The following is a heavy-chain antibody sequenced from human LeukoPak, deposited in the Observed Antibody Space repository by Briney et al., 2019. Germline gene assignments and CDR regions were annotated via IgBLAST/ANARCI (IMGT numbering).Heavy chain of an antibody. Sequence: ASVKVSCKASGYTFTGYYMHRVRQAPGQGLEWMGRINPNSGGTNYAQKFQGRVTMTRDTSISTAYMELSRLRSDDTAVYYCARGPYIAAAGVDYWGQGTLVTVSS. J-gene: IGHJ4*02. V-gene: IGHV1-2*06. CDR3: ARGPYIAAAGVDY. CDR2: INPNSGGT. D-gene: IGHD6-13*01. CDR1: GYTFTGYY.